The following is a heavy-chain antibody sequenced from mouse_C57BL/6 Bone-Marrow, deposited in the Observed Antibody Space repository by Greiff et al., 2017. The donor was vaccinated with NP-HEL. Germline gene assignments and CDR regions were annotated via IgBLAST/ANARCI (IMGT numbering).Heavy chain of an antibody. V-gene: IGHV1-4*01. D-gene: IGHD1-1*01. CDR3: AISYYYGSSYGAY. Sequence: QVQLQQSGAELARPGASVKMSCKASGYTFTSYTMHWVNQRPGQGLEWIGYINPSSGYTKYNQKFKDKATLTADKSSSTAYMQLSSLTSEDSAVYYCAISYYYGSSYGAYWGQGTLVTVSA. J-gene: IGHJ3*01. CDR2: INPSSGYT. CDR1: GYTFTSYT.